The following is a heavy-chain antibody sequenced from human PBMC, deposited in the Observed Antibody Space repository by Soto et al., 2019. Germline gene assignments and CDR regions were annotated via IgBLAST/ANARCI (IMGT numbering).Heavy chain of an antibody. CDR2: INAGNGNT. J-gene: IGHJ5*02. Sequence: VKPCSKASGYAFAGYTTHWVRQAPGQRLEWMGWINAGNGNTKYSQKFQGRVTITRDTSASTAYMELSSLRSEDTAVYYCARGSWFDPWGQGTLVTVSS. CDR1: GYAFAGYT. CDR3: ARGSWFDP. V-gene: IGHV1-3*01.